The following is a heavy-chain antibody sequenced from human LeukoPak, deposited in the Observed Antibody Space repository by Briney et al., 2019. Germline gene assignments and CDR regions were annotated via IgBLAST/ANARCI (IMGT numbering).Heavy chain of an antibody. CDR1: GFTFDDYA. CDR2: ISGDGGST. J-gene: IGHJ4*02. Sequence: GGSLRLSCAASGFTFDDYAMHWVRQAPGKGLEWVSLISGDGGSTYYADSVKGRFTISRDNSKNSLYLQMNSLRTEDTALYYCAKDFLFTYYYDSSGYFDYWGQGTLATVSS. D-gene: IGHD3-22*01. V-gene: IGHV3-43*02. CDR3: AKDFLFTYYYDSSGYFDY.